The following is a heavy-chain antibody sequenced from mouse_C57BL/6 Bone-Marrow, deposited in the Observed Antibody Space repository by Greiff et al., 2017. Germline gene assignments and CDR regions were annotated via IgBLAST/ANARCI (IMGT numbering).Heavy chain of an antibody. CDR3: TTPYYYGRDWYFDV. Sequence: VQLQQSGAELVRPGASVKLSCTASGFNIKDDYMHWVKQRPEQGLEWIGWIDPENGDTEYASKFQGKATITADTSSNTAYLQLSSLTSEDTAVYYGTTPYYYGRDWYFDVWGTGTTVTVSS. CDR2: IDPENGDT. V-gene: IGHV14-4*01. CDR1: GFNIKDDY. J-gene: IGHJ1*03. D-gene: IGHD1-1*01.